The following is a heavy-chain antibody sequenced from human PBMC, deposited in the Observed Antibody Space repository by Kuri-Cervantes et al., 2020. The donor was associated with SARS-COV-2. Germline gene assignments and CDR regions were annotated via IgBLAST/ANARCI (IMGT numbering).Heavy chain of an antibody. CDR2: ISYDGSNK. Sequence: GGSLRLSCAASGFTFSSYGMHWVRQAPGKGLEWVAVISYDGSNKYYADSVKGRFTISRDNSKNTLYLQMNSLRAEDTAVYYCARVIEDTADAFDIWGQGTMVTVSS. J-gene: IGHJ3*02. V-gene: IGHV3-30*03. D-gene: IGHD5-18*01. CDR1: GFTFSSYG. CDR3: ARVIEDTADAFDI.